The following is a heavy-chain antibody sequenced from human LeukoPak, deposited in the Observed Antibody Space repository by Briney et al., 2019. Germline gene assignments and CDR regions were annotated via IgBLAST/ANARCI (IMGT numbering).Heavy chain of an antibody. D-gene: IGHD6-13*01. CDR3: AREGSTWGGDWFDP. V-gene: IGHV3-66*02. CDR1: GFTVSSNY. CDR2: IYSGGST. Sequence: PGGSLRLSCAASGFTVSSNYMSWVRQAPGKGLEWVSVIYSGGSTYYADSVKGRFTISRDNSKNTLYLQMNSLRAEDTAVYYCAREGSTWGGDWFDPWGRGTLVTVSS. J-gene: IGHJ5*02.